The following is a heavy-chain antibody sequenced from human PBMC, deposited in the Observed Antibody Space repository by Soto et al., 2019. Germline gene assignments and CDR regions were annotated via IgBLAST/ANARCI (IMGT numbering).Heavy chain of an antibody. CDR2: ISGGGGAT. CDR3: AKSEPYGSGSYYFDS. V-gene: IGHV3-23*01. D-gene: IGHD1-26*01. Sequence: EVQLLESGGDLVQPGGSLRLSCAASGFTFSRNAMSWVRQAPGKGLEWVSGISGGGGATYYADYVKGRFTISRDNSKNTLYLQMKSLRAEDTAIYYCAKSEPYGSGSYYFDSWGQGTLVTVSS. J-gene: IGHJ4*02. CDR1: GFTFSRNA.